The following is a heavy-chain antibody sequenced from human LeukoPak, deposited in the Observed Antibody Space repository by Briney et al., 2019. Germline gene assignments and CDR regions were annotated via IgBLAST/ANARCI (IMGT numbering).Heavy chain of an antibody. CDR3: ARDKGGRGLWNYFDY. D-gene: IGHD1-1*01. CDR2: IWYDGSNK. V-gene: IGHV3-33*01. CDR1: GFTFSSYG. Sequence: GGSLRLSCAASGFTFSSYGMHWVRQAPGKGLEWVAVIWYDGSNKYCADSVKGRFTISRDNSKNTLYLQMNSLRAEDTAVYYCARDKGGRGLWNYFDYWGQGTLVTVSS. J-gene: IGHJ4*02.